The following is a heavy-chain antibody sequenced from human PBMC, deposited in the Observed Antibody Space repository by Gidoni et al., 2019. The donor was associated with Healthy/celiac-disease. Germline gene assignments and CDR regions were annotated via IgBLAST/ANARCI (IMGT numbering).Heavy chain of an antibody. CDR3: AREWVRYFDWMKGPFDY. D-gene: IGHD3-9*01. CDR2: ISAYNGNT. CDR1: GYTFTSYG. Sequence: QVQLVQSGAEVKKRGASVKVSCKASGYTFTSYGISWVRQAPGQGLEWMGWISAYNGNTNYAQKVQGRVTMTTDTSTSTAYMELRSLRSDDTAVYYCAREWVRYFDWMKGPFDYWGQGTLVTVSS. J-gene: IGHJ4*02. V-gene: IGHV1-18*01.